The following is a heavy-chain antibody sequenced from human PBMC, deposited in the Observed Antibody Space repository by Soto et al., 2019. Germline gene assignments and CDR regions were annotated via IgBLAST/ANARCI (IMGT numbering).Heavy chain of an antibody. Sequence: LSLTCTVSGGSISSYYWSWIRQPPGKGLEWIGYIYYSGSTNYNPSLKSRVTISVDTSKNQFSLKSNSVTAADTAVYYCARSGGSLDYWGKGTLVTVSS. CDR2: IYYSGST. D-gene: IGHD2-15*01. J-gene: IGHJ4*02. CDR1: GGSISSYY. CDR3: ARSGGSLDY. V-gene: IGHV4-59*01.